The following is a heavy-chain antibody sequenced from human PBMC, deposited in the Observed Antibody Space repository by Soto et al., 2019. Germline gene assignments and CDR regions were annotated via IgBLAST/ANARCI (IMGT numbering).Heavy chain of an antibody. V-gene: IGHV4-34*01. J-gene: IGHJ5*02. Sequence: SETLSLTCAVYGGSSSGYYWSWIRQPPGKGLEWIGEINHSGSTNYNPSLKSRVTISVDTSKNQFSLKLSSVTAADTAVYYCARGGRTGFGVRGNERKKYNWFDPWGQGTLVTVSS. CDR3: ARGGRTGFGVRGNERKKYNWFDP. CDR2: INHSGST. CDR1: GGSSSGYY. D-gene: IGHD3-10*01.